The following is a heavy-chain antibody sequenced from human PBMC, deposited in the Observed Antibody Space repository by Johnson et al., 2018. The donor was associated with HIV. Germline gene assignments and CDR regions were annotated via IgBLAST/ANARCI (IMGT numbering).Heavy chain of an antibody. CDR3: ARGLHTGYCSGGSCYGARAFDI. D-gene: IGHD2-15*01. V-gene: IGHV3-74*01. J-gene: IGHJ3*02. CDR1: GFTFSNYW. Sequence: VQLVESGGGLVQPGGSLRLSCGGSGFTFSNYWLQWVRQVPGKGLVWVSRINSDGSSTSYADSVTGRFTIPRDNAKNTLYLQMNSLRAEDTAVYYCARGLHTGYCSGGSCYGARAFDIWGQGTMVTVSS. CDR2: INSDGSST.